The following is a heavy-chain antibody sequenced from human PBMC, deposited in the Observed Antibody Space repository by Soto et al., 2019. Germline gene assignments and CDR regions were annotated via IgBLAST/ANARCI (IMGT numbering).Heavy chain of an antibody. Sequence: EVQLLESGGGLVRPGGSLRLSCAASGFTFYNYAMNWVRQAPGKGLEWVSTISGGGDGTYYADSVKGRFTISRDNSRNTVYLQMISLRAEDTDVYYCAKKGLGSLATYCTTGDCHYDVDVWGQWTLVTVSS. V-gene: IGHV3-23*01. CDR1: GFTFYNYA. J-gene: IGHJ3*01. CDR2: ISGGGDGT. CDR3: AKKGLGSLATYCTTGDCHYDVDV. D-gene: IGHD2-8*01.